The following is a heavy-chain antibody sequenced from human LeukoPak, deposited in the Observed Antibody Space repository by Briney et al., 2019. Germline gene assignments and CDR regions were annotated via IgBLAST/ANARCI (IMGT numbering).Heavy chain of an antibody. CDR1: GGTFSSYA. V-gene: IGHV1-69*06. J-gene: IGHJ3*02. CDR3: ARGAGPAYCGGDCYSEDAFDI. CDR2: IIPIFGTA. Sequence: SVKVSCKASGGTFSSYAISWVRQAPGQGLEWMGGIIPIFGTANYAQKFQGRVTITADKSTSTAYMELSSLRSEDTAVYYCARGAGPAYCGGDCYSEDAFDIWGQGTMVTVSS. D-gene: IGHD2-21*02.